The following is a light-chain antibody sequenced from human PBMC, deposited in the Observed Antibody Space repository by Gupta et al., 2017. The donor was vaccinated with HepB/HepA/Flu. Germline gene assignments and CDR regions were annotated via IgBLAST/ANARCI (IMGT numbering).Light chain of an antibody. V-gene: IGKV3-20*01. CDR2: GAS. Sequence: EIVLTQSPGTLSLSPGERATLACRASQSVSDSYLAWYQHKAGQAPRLLIYGASSRATAVPDRFSGSGSGTDFTLTISRLEPEDFAVYYCQQYGASRETFGQETKVEIK. CDR3: QQYGASRET. J-gene: IGKJ1*01. CDR1: QSVSDSY.